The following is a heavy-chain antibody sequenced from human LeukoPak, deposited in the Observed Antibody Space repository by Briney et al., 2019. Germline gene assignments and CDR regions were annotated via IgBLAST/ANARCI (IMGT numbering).Heavy chain of an antibody. V-gene: IGHV3-66*01. J-gene: IGHJ3*02. Sequence: GGSLRLSCAASGFTVSSNYMSWVRQAPGKGLEWVSVIYSGGSTYCADSVKGRFTISIDNSKNTVYLQMNSLRAEDTAVYYCARDNHGWYDHAFDIWGQGTMVTVSS. CDR2: IYSGGST. CDR3: ARDNHGWYDHAFDI. D-gene: IGHD6-19*01. CDR1: GFTVSSNY.